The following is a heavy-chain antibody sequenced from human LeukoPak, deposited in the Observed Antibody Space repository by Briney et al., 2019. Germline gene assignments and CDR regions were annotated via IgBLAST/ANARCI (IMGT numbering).Heavy chain of an antibody. V-gene: IGHV4-59*08. CDR1: GGSISSYY. CDR3: ARVYGSGSYYNGYYYYYMDV. D-gene: IGHD3-10*01. Sequence: SETLSLTCTVSGGSISSYYGTWIRQPPGKGLEWIGYIYYSGSTNYNPSLKSRVTISVDTSKNQFSLKLSSVTAADTAVYYCARVYGSGSYYNGYYYYYMDVWGKGTTVTVSS. CDR2: IYYSGST. J-gene: IGHJ6*03.